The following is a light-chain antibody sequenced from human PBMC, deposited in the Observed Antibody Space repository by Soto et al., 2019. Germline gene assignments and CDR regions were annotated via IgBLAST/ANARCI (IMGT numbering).Light chain of an antibody. CDR1: QSVSSSY. Sequence: EIVLTQSPGTLSLSPGERATLSCRASQSVSSSYLAWYQQKPGQAPRLLIYGASSRATGIPDRFSGSGPGTDFTLTISRLEPEDFAVYYCQQYGSSPQTFGQGTKLEIK. CDR2: GAS. J-gene: IGKJ2*01. CDR3: QQYGSSPQT. V-gene: IGKV3-20*01.